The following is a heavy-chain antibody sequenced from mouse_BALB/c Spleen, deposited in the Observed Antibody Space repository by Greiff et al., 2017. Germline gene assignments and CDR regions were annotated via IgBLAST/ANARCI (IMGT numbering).Heavy chain of an antibody. CDR2: IWSGGST. V-gene: IGHV2-2*02. CDR1: GFSLTSYG. J-gene: IGHJ4*01. D-gene: IGHD2-4*01. Sequence: AQLQQSGPGLVQPSQSLSITCTVSGFSLTSYGVHWVRQSPGKGLEWLGVIWSGGSTDYNAAFISRLSISKDNSKSQVFFKINSLQANDTAIYYCARNGNYDDYAMDYWGQGTSVTVSS. CDR3: ARNGNYDDYAMDY.